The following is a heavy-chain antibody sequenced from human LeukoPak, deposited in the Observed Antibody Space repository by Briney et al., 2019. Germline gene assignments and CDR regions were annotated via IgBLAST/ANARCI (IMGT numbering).Heavy chain of an antibody. V-gene: IGHV4-34*01. CDR2: INHSGST. Sequence: PSETLSLTCAVYGGSFSGYYWSWIRQPPGKGLEWIGEINHSGSTNYNPSLKSRVTISVDTSKNQFSLKLSSVTAADTAVYYCAREGDGYNYKSLFDYWGQGTLVTVSS. CDR1: GGSFSGYY. CDR3: AREGDGYNYKSLFDY. J-gene: IGHJ4*02. D-gene: IGHD5-24*01.